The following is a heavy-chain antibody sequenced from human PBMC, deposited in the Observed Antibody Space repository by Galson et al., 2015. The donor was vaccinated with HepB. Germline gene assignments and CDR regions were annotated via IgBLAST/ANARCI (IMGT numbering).Heavy chain of an antibody. D-gene: IGHD4-23*01. Sequence: ALVKPTQTLTLTCTFSGFSLTTSGMCVSWIRQPPGKALEWLARVEWNNNKYYTTSLKTRLTISKDTSKNQVVLTMTNMDPADTATYYCALAPSTVVTPLRFLRYYYCYMDVWGKGTTVTVSS. CDR1: GFSLTTSGMC. CDR3: ALAPSTVVTPLRFLRYYYCYMDV. V-gene: IGHV2-70*11. J-gene: IGHJ6*03. CDR2: VEWNNNK.